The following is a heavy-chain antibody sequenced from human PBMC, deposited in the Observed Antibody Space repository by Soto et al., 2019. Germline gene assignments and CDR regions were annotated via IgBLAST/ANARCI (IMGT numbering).Heavy chain of an antibody. CDR3: ARAGYSSSRAY. D-gene: IGHD6-6*01. CDR2: LSSGVAT. CDR1: GFSVSSFY. Sequence: GSLRLSCAASGFSVSSFYMSWVRQAPGKGPVWVSGLSSGVATSYADSVKGRFTISRDRSKNTLSLQMNSLRVEDTAIYYCARAGYSSSRAYWGQGTLVTV. J-gene: IGHJ4*02. V-gene: IGHV3-53*01.